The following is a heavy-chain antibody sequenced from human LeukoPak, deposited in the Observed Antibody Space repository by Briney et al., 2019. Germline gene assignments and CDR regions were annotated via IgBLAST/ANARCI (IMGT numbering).Heavy chain of an antibody. CDR1: GGSISTYY. J-gene: IGHJ4*02. CDR3: AKLGSPRAF. V-gene: IGHV4-59*01. CDR2: IYYFGNT. Sequence: SETLSLTCSVSGGSISTYYWSWVRQPPGKGLEWIGYIYYFGNTDYNPSLKNRVTISVDTSKNQFSLNLRSVTAADTAVYYCAKLGSPRAFWGQGILVRVSS. D-gene: IGHD7-27*01.